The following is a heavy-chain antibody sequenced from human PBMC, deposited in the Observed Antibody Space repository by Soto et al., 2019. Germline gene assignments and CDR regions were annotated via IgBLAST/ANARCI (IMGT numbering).Heavy chain of an antibody. D-gene: IGHD6-19*01. J-gene: IGHJ6*02. CDR3: ARERPRYSSGWYSPTSGMDV. V-gene: IGHV3-48*01. Sequence: GGSLRLSCAASGFTFSSYSMKWVRQAPGKGLEWVSYISSSSSTIYYADSVKGRFTISRDNAKNSLYLQMNSLRAEDTAVYYCARERPRYSSGWYSPTSGMDVWGQGTTVTVSS. CDR1: GFTFSSYS. CDR2: ISSSSSTI.